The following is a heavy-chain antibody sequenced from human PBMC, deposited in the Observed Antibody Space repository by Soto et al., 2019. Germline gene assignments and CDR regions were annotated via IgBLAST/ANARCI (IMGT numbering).Heavy chain of an antibody. J-gene: IGHJ4*02. CDR3: ARGLGSSSCFRN. D-gene: IGHD6-13*01. V-gene: IGHV4-34*01. CDR1: GGSFSGYY. CDR2: INHSGST. Sequence: PSETLSLTCAVYGGSFSGYYWSWIRQPPGKGLEWIGEINHSGSTNYNPSLKSRVTISVDTSKNQFSLKLSSVTAADTAVYYCARGLGSSSCFRNWGQGTLVTVSS.